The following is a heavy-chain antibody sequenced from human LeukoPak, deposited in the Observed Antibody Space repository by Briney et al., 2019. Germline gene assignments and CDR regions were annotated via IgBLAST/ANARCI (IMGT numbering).Heavy chain of an antibody. CDR3: ARDSWRPLYYDFWSGNDAFDI. J-gene: IGHJ3*02. CDR2: INPSGGST. V-gene: IGHV1-46*01. D-gene: IGHD3-3*01. Sequence: ASVKVSCKASGYTFTSYYMHWVRQAPGQGLEWMGIINPSGGSTSYAQKFQGRVTMTRDTSTSTVYMELSSLRSEDTAVYYCARDSWRPLYYDFWSGNDAFDIWGQGTMVTVSS. CDR1: GYTFTSYY.